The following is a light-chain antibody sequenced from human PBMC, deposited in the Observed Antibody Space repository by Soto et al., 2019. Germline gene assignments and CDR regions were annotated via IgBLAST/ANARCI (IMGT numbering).Light chain of an antibody. Sequence: QSVLAQPRSVSGSPGQLLTISCTGTSSDVDDYRYVSWYQQYPGKAPKLVIYDGTKRPSGVPDRFSGSNSGNTASLTISGLQAEDEADYYCCSYVTTPEISGTRTKVTVL. CDR3: CSYVTTPEI. CDR2: DGT. J-gene: IGLJ1*01. CDR1: SSDVDDYRY. V-gene: IGLV2-11*01.